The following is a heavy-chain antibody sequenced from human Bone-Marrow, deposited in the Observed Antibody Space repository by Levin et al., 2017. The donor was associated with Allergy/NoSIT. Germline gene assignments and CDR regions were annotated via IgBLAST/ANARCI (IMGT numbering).Heavy chain of an antibody. CDR2: IYYSGST. CDR3: ASGGWSGSYPKDWYFDL. V-gene: IGHV4-30-4*01. J-gene: IGHJ2*01. CDR1: GGSISSGDYY. D-gene: IGHD1-26*01. Sequence: SETLSLTCTVSGGSISSGDYYWSWIRQPPGKGLEWIGYIYYSGSTYYNPSLKSRVTISVDTSKNQFSLKLSSVTAADTAVYYCASGGWSGSYPKDWYFDLWGRGTLVTVSS.